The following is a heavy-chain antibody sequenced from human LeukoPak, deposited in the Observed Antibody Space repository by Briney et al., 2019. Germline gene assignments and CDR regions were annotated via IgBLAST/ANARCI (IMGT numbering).Heavy chain of an antibody. V-gene: IGHV3-74*01. D-gene: IGHD3-10*01. CDR1: GFTFSSYG. J-gene: IGHJ5*02. CDR2: IGDDGSTT. CDR3: ARASRGNWFDP. Sequence: GRSLRISCAASGFTFSSYGMHWVRQAPGKGLVWVSRIGDDGSTTAYADSVKGRFTISRDNAKNTLYLQMNSLRAEDTAVYYCARASRGNWFDPWGQGTLVTVSS.